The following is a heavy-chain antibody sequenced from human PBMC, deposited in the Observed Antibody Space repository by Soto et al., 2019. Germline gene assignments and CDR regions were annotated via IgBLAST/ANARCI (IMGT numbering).Heavy chain of an antibody. CDR1: GFTFSSYG. J-gene: IGHJ4*02. D-gene: IGHD6-19*01. CDR2: IWYDGSNK. Sequence: QVQLVESGGGVVQPGRSLRLSCAASGFTFSSYGMHWVRQAPGKGLEWVAVIWYDGSNKYYADSVKGRFTISRDNSKNTLYLQMNSLRAEDTAVYYCASSLGGGIAVAAYYFDYWGQGTLVTVSS. V-gene: IGHV3-33*01. CDR3: ASSLGGGIAVAAYYFDY.